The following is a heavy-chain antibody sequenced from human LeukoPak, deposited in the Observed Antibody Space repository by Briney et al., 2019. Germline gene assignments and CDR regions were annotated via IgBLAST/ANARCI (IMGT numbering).Heavy chain of an antibody. CDR3: ARDLSYYDSSGYYYYFDY. CDR2: ISSSSSYI. V-gene: IGHV3-21*01. D-gene: IGHD3-22*01. CDR1: GLTFSSYS. J-gene: IGHJ4*02. Sequence: PGGSLRLSCAASGLTFSSYSMNWVRHAPAKGLEWVSSISSSSSYIYYADSVKGRFTISRDNAKNSLYLQMNSLRAEDTAVYYCARDLSYYDSSGYYYYFDYWGQGTLVTVSS.